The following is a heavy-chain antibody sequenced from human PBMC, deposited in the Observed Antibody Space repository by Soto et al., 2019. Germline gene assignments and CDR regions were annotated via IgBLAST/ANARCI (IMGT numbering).Heavy chain of an antibody. Sequence: PSQTLSLTCAISGDSVSSNTATWNWIRQSPSRGLEWLGRTYYKSKWYTDSAISVKSRIVINPDTSKNQISLQLKSVTPEDAAVYYCARARGLVVTGQGLDCCGQGTLVTVYS. CDR3: ARARGLVVTGQGLDC. V-gene: IGHV6-1*01. CDR2: TYYKSKWYT. J-gene: IGHJ4*02. CDR1: GDSVSSNTAT. D-gene: IGHD6-19*01.